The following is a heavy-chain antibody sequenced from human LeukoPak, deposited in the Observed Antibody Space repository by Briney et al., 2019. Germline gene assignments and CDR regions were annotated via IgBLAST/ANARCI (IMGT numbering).Heavy chain of an antibody. J-gene: IGHJ4*02. Sequence: PGGSLRLSRAASGFTFSSCAMNWVRQTPGKGLEWVSAISGSGGSTYYADSVKGRFTISRDNSKNTLYLQMNSLRAEDTAVYYCAKGGYSYGYSDYWGQGTLVTVSS. V-gene: IGHV3-23*01. CDR2: ISGSGGST. CDR1: GFTFSSCA. CDR3: AKGGYSYGYSDY. D-gene: IGHD5-18*01.